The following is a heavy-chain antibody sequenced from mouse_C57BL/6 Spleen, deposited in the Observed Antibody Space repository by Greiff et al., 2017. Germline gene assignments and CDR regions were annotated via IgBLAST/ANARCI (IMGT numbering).Heavy chain of an antibody. CDR2: IHPSDSDT. CDR1: GYTFTSYW. Sequence: QVQLKQPGAELVKPGASVKVSCKASGYTFTSYWMHWVKQRPGQGLEWIGRIHPSDSDTNYNQKFKGKATLTVDKSSSTAYMQLSSLTSEDSAVYYCAIEEALLLRSFAYWGQGTLVTVSA. J-gene: IGHJ3*01. D-gene: IGHD1-1*01. CDR3: AIEEALLLRSFAY. V-gene: IGHV1-74*01.